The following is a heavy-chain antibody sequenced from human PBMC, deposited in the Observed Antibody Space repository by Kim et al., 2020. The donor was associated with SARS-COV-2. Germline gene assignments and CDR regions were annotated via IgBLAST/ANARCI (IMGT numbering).Heavy chain of an antibody. Sequence: YDQKFQGRVPMTRDTSTSPVYMELSSLRSEDTAVYYCARAKVAQFGWFDPWGQGTLVTVSS. J-gene: IGHJ5*02. V-gene: IGHV1-46*01. D-gene: IGHD2-15*01. CDR3: ARAKVAQFGWFDP.